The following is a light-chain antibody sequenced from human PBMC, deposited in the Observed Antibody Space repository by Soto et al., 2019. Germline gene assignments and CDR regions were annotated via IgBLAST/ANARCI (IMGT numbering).Light chain of an antibody. J-gene: IGKJ2*01. CDR3: QQYNNWPQT. CDR1: QSVGRN. Sequence: EIVMTQSPATLSVSPGERATLSCRASQSVGRNLAWYQQKPGQAPRLLIYGASSRAPGVPARFSGSGSGTEFTLTISSLSSEDFAVYHCQQYNNWPQTFGQGTKLEIK. CDR2: GAS. V-gene: IGKV3D-15*01.